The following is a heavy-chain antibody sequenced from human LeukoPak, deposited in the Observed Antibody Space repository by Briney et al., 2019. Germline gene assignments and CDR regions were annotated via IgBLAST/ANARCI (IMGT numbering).Heavy chain of an antibody. CDR1: GYTFTSYG. V-gene: IGHV1-18*01. D-gene: IGHD6-13*01. Sequence: ASVTVSCKASGYTFTSYGISWVRQAPGQGLEWMGWISAYNGNTNYAQKLQGRVTITTDTSTSTAYMEMRSLRADDTAVYYCARHMSIAAAGTDYWGQGTLVTVSS. CDR3: ARHMSIAAAGTDY. CDR2: ISAYNGNT. J-gene: IGHJ4*02.